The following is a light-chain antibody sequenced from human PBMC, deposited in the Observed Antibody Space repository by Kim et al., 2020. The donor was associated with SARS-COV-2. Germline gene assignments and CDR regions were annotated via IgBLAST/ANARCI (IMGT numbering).Light chain of an antibody. J-gene: IGKJ4*01. Sequence: EIVMTQSPATLSVSPGERATLSCRASQSISNSFAWYQQKPGQAPRLLIYGASTRATGIPARFSGSGSGTEFTLTISSLQSEDFAVYSCQQYNNWPLTFGGGTKVDIK. CDR2: GAS. V-gene: IGKV3-15*01. CDR1: QSISNS. CDR3: QQYNNWPLT.